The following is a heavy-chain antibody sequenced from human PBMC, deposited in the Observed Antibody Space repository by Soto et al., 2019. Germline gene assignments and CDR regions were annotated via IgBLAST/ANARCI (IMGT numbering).Heavy chain of an antibody. CDR3: ARASSSSSAAYY. D-gene: IGHD6-6*01. CDR1: GESISSGGYY. J-gene: IGHJ4*02. CDR2: IYDSERA. Sequence: QVQLQESGPGLVKASQTLSLICSVSGESISSGGYYWSWIRHHPGKGLEWIGYIYDSERAYYNPSHKSRVTISMDTSKNHFAMKLSSVTAADTGVYYCARASSSSSAAYYWGQGTLITVSS. V-gene: IGHV4-31*03.